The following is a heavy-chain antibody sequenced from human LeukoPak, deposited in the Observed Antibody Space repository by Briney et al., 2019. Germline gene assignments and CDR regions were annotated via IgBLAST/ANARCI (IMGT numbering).Heavy chain of an antibody. V-gene: IGHV3-30*02. D-gene: IGHD2-2*01. Sequence: PGGSLRLFCAASGLNFRVSGMHWVRQAPGMGLEWVTFIQTDGSDKRYAASVAGRFTISRDDSKNTVYLHMNSLRPDDSALYYCAREGGTVVVGRFDYWGQGTLVTVSS. CDR3: AREGGTVVVGRFDY. CDR2: IQTDGSDK. CDR1: GLNFRVSG. J-gene: IGHJ4*02.